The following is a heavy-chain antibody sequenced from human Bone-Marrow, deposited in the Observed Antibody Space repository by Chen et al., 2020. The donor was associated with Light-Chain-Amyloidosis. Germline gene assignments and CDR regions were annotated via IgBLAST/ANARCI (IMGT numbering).Heavy chain of an antibody. V-gene: IGHV5-51*01. Sequence: DVQLAQSGPEVKKPGESLKISCKGSGYTFPNYWLGWVRQMPGKGLEWMGVIYPDDSDARYSPSFEGQVTISADKSITTAYLQWRSLKASDTAMYYCARRRDGYNFDYWGQGTLVTVSS. CDR2: IYPDDSDA. D-gene: IGHD5-12*01. CDR1: GYTFPNYW. CDR3: ARRRDGYNFDY. J-gene: IGHJ4*02.